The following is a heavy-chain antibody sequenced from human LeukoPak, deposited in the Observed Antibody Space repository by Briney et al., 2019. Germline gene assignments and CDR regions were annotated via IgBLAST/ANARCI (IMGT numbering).Heavy chain of an antibody. Sequence: SETLSLTCTVSGGSISGFFWTWIRQSPGKGPEYLGYIYYSGTTDYNPTLKSRVSMSVDTSKNQFFLNLTSVTAADTAIYYCARVGYGSGSWGWFDPWGQGTLVTVSS. D-gene: IGHD3-10*01. CDR2: IYYSGTT. CDR3: ARVGYGSGSWGWFDP. V-gene: IGHV4-59*01. J-gene: IGHJ5*02. CDR1: GGSISGFF.